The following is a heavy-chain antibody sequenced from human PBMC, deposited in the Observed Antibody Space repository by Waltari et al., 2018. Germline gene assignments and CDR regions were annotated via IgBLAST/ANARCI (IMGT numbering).Heavy chain of an antibody. CDR3: ARDRSMSGYGNWFDP. Sequence: QVQLVQSGAEVKKPGSSVKVSCKASGGTFSSYATSWVRQSPGTGREWMGGIIPIFSTANYAQKFQGRVTITTDESTSTAYMELSSLRSEDTAVYYCARDRSMSGYGNWFDPWGQGTLVTVSS. D-gene: IGHD5-12*01. CDR2: IIPIFSTA. J-gene: IGHJ5*02. CDR1: GGTFSSYA. V-gene: IGHV1-69*05.